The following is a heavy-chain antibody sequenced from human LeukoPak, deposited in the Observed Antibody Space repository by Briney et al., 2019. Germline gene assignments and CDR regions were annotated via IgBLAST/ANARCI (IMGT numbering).Heavy chain of an antibody. Sequence: GGSLRLSCVASGFNFSVYPMTWVRQAPGKGLEWVSALSVSGDNAHYADSVKGRITISRDNSKNTLYLHMNSLRAEDTAIYYCAMDRGYWGQGTLVTVSS. CDR3: AMDRGY. D-gene: IGHD2-15*01. CDR1: GFNFSVYP. J-gene: IGHJ4*02. CDR2: LSVSGDNA. V-gene: IGHV3-23*01.